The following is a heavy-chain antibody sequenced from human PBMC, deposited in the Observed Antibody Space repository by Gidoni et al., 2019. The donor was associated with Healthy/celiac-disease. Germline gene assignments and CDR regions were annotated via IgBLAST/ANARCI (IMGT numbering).Heavy chain of an antibody. D-gene: IGHD3-10*01. CDR2: IIPIFGTT. CDR3: ASRSMVQGVIITDYYGMDV. CDR1: GGTFSSYG. J-gene: IGHJ6*02. V-gene: IGHV1-69*01. Sequence: QVQLVQSGAEVKKPGSSVKVSCKASGGTFSSYGISWVRQAPGQGLEWMGGIIPIFGTTNYAQKFQGRVTITADESTSTAYMELSSLRSEDTAVYYCASRSMVQGVIITDYYGMDVWGQGTTVTVSS.